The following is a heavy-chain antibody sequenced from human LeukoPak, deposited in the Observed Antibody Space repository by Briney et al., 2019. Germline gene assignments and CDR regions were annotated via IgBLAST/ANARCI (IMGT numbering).Heavy chain of an antibody. J-gene: IGHJ4*02. CDR1: GGSISPYY. CDR2: ISYTGVTT. CDR3: ARVGDWNDLVY. D-gene: IGHD1-1*01. V-gene: IGHV4-59*01. Sequence: SETLPLTCTVSGGSISPYYWSWIRQPPGKGLEWIGYISYTGVTTNYNPSLKSRVTISIDTSKSQFSLKLSSVTAADTAVYYCARVGDWNDLVYWGQGTLVTVSS.